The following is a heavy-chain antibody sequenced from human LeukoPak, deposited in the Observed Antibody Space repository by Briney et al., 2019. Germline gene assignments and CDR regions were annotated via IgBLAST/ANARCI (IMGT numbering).Heavy chain of an antibody. V-gene: IGHV1-69*13. CDR3: AREYSSGWLFDY. Sequence: ASVKVSCKASGGTFSSYAISWVRQAPGQGLEWMGGIIPIFGTANYAQKFQGRVTVTADESTSTAYMELSSLRSEDTAVYYCAREYSSGWLFDYWGQGTLVTVSS. CDR2: IIPIFGTA. D-gene: IGHD6-19*01. CDR1: GGTFSSYA. J-gene: IGHJ4*02.